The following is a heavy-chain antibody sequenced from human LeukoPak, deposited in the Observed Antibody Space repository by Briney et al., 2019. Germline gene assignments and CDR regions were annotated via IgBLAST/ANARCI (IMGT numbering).Heavy chain of an antibody. CDR3: ASRNDWGYAFDI. J-gene: IGHJ3*02. D-gene: IGHD3-9*01. CDR1: GGTFSSYA. CDR2: IVPIFGTA. Sequence: SVKVSCKASGGTFSSYAISWVRQAPGQGLEWMGGIVPIFGTANYAQKFQGRVTVTADESTSTAYMELSSLRSEDTAVYYCASRNDWGYAFDIWGQGTMVTVSS. V-gene: IGHV1-69*13.